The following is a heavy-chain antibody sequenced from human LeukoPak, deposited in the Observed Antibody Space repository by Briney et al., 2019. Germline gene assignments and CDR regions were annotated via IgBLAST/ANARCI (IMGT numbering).Heavy chain of an antibody. V-gene: IGHV1-2*02. CDR1: GYTFTGYY. D-gene: IGHD2-15*01. Sequence: ASVKVSCKASGYTFTGYYMHWVRQAPGQGLEWMGWINPNSGGTNYAQKFQGRVTMTRDTPINTAYMELSRLRSDDTAVYYCAKVVAATPDRYFDYWGQGTLVTVSS. J-gene: IGHJ4*02. CDR2: INPNSGGT. CDR3: AKVVAATPDRYFDY.